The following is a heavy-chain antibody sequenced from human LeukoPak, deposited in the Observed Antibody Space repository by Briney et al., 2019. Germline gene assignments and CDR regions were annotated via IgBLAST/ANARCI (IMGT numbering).Heavy chain of an antibody. V-gene: IGHV4-34*01. Sequence: KSSETLSLTCAVYGGSFSGYYWSWIRQPPGKGLEWIGEINHSGSTNYNPSLKSRVTISVDTSKNQFSLKLSSVTAADTAVYYCARHRRVEQWLVRVSNNWFDPWGQGTLVTVSS. J-gene: IGHJ5*02. D-gene: IGHD6-19*01. CDR1: GGSFSGYY. CDR3: ARHRRVEQWLVRVSNNWFDP. CDR2: INHSGST.